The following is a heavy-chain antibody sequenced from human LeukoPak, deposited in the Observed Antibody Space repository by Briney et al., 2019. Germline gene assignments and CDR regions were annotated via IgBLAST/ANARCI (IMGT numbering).Heavy chain of an antibody. J-gene: IGHJ4*02. CDR3: AKDGPTYYEGY. CDR1: GFTFSSYA. CDR2: ISYDGSNK. V-gene: IGHV3-30-3*01. D-gene: IGHD3-3*01. Sequence: QPGWSLRLSCAASGFTFSSYAMHWVRQAPGKGLEWVALISYDGSNKYYPDSVKGRFTISRDNSKNTLYLQMNSLRAEDTAVYYCAKDGPTYYEGYWGQGTLVTVSS.